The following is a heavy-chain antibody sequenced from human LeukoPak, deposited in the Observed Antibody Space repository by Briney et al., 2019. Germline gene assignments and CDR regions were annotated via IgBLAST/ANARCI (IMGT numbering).Heavy chain of an antibody. CDR3: ARGYSGYYDSSGQGGYFDY. D-gene: IGHD3-22*01. CDR1: GGSFSGYY. V-gene: IGHV4-34*01. CDR2: INHSGST. J-gene: IGHJ4*02. Sequence: PSETLSLTCAVYGGSFSGYYWSWIRQPPGKGLEWIGEINHSGSTNYNPSLKSRVTTSVDTSKNQFSLKLSSVTAADTAVYYCARGYSGYYDSSGQGGYFDYWGQGTLVTVSS.